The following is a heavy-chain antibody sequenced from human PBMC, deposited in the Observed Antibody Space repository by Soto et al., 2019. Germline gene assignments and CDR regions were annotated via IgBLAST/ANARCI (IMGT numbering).Heavy chain of an antibody. Sequence: SETLSLTCTVSGGSISSSSYYWGWIRQPPGKGLEWIGSIYYSGSTYYNPSLKSRVTISVDTSKNQFSLKLSSVTAADTAVYYCASRSGYSGYDGLNWFDPWGQGTLVTVSS. CDR3: ASRSGYSGYDGLNWFDP. CDR1: GGSISSSSYY. CDR2: IYYSGST. J-gene: IGHJ5*02. V-gene: IGHV4-39*01. D-gene: IGHD5-12*01.